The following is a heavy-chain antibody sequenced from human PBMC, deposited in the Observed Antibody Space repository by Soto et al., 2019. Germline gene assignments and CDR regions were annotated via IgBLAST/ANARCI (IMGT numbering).Heavy chain of an antibody. V-gene: IGHV1-69*01. D-gene: IGHD3-10*01. J-gene: IGHJ5*02. CDR1: GGTFSSYA. Sequence: QVQLVQSGAEVKKPGSSVKVSCKASGGTFSSYAISWVRQAPGQGLEWMGGIIPIFGTANYAQKFQGRVTIPADESTSTAYMELSSLRSEDTAVYYCAREDLVRGARGGWFDPWGQGTLVTVSS. CDR3: AREDLVRGARGGWFDP. CDR2: IIPIFGTA.